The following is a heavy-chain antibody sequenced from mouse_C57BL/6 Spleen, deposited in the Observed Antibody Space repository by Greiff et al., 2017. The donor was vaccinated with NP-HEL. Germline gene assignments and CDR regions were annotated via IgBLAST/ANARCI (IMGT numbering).Heavy chain of an antibody. V-gene: IGHV1-9*01. D-gene: IGHD2-4*01. CDR2: ILPGSGST. CDR1: GYTLTGYW. CDR3: ARWRGYDYDGRVYFDY. J-gene: IGHJ2*01. Sequence: QVQLQQSGAELMKPGASVKLSCKATGYTLTGYWIEWVKQRPGHGLEWIGEILPGSGSTNYNEKFKGKATFTADTSSNTAYMQLSSLTTEDSAIYYCARWRGYDYDGRVYFDYWGQGTTLTVSS.